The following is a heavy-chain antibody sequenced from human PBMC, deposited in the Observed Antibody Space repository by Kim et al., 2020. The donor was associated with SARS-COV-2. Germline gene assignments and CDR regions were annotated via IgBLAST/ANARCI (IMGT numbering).Heavy chain of an antibody. Sequence: YENPSLRSRVTISVDTSKNQFSLKRKAVTAADTGVYFCAVRTGSYYNWFDPWGQGTLVTVSS. D-gene: IGHD1-1*01. V-gene: IGHV4-39*01. CDR3: AVRTGSYYNWFDP. J-gene: IGHJ5*02.